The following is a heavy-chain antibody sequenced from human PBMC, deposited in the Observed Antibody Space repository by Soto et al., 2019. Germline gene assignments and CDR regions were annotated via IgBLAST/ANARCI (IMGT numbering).Heavy chain of an antibody. D-gene: IGHD3-22*01. CDR3: ARDMIVVVTGDAFDI. CDR2: ISAYNGNT. J-gene: IGHJ3*02. CDR1: GYTFTSYG. V-gene: IGHV1-18*01. Sequence: ASVKVSCKASGYTFTSYGISWVRQAPGQGLEWMGWISAYNGNTNYAQKLQGRVTMTTDTSTSTAYMELRSLRSDDTAVYYCARDMIVVVTGDAFDIWGQGTMVTVSS.